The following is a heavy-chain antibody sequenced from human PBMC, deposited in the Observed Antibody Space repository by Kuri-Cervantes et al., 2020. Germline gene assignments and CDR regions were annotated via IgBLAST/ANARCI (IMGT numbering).Heavy chain of an antibody. J-gene: IGHJ5*02. Sequence: SLKISCAASGFTFSSSWMHWVRQAPGKGLEWVSGISWNSGSIGYADSVKGRFTISRDNAKNSLYLQMNSLRAEDTAVYYCARDRAPGSGDGFDPWGQGTLVTVSS. D-gene: IGHD3-10*01. CDR3: ARDRAPGSGDGFDP. CDR1: GFTFSSSW. V-gene: IGHV3-9*01. CDR2: ISWNSGSI.